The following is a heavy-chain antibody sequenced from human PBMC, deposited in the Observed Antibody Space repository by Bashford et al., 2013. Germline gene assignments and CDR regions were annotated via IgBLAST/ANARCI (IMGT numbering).Heavy chain of an antibody. J-gene: IGHJ4*02. CDR1: GYNFDIHW. D-gene: IGHD2-21*02. Sequence: GESLKISCKGSGYNFDIHWIGWVRQMPGKGLEWMGIIYPGDSETRYSPSFQGQVTLSADRSITTAYLQWSSLKASDTAMYYCALPLGGGGDTNFDYWGQGTLVTVSS. CDR2: IYPGDSET. V-gene: IGHV5-51*01. CDR3: ALPLGGGGDTNFDY.